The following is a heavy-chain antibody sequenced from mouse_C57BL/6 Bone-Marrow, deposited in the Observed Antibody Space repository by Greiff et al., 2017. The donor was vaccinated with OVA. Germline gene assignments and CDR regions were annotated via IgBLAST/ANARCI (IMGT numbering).Heavy chain of an antibody. Sequence: EVQLKESGPELVKPGASVKISWTASGYSFTDYNMHWVKQSTGKSLEWIGVINPDYGTTSYTQKFKGKATMTVDQSSSTAYMQLNSLTSEDSAVYYCARFCDYHRGNYAWDYWGKGTPVTVSA. CDR1: GYSFTDYN. CDR2: INPDYGTT. V-gene: IGHV1-39*01. D-gene: IGHD2-4*01. J-gene: IGHJ4*01. CDR3: ARFCDYHRGNYAWDY.